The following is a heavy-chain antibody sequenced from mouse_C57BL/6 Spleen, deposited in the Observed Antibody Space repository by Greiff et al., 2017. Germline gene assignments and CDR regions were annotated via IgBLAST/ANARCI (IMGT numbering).Heavy chain of an antibody. CDR2: IWGDGST. V-gene: IGHV2-3*01. D-gene: IGHD1-1*01. J-gene: IGHJ3*01. CDR1: GFSLTSYG. Sequence: QVQLQQSGPGLVAPSQSLSITCTVSGFSLTSYGVSWVRQPPGKGLEWLGVIWGDGSTNYHSALISRLSIRKDNSKRQVFVILNSLQTDDTATYYCASHYYGISPDWFAYWGQGTLVTVSA. CDR3: ASHYYGISPDWFAY.